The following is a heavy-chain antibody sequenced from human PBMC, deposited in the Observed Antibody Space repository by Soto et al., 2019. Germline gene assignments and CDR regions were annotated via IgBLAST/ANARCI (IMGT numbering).Heavy chain of an antibody. D-gene: IGHD4-17*01. CDR2: VIPVFNTS. CDR1: GGAFGRYS. CDR3: ARGDEMTAVTIFEY. J-gene: IGHJ4*02. V-gene: IGHV1-69*01. Sequence: QVQLEQSGPEVKRPGTSVKVSCKASGGAFGRYSVSWVRQAPGQGLEWIGGVIPVFNTSNYSLKFQVRVAIFADLSTNTVFMELRSLRSEDTALYYCARGDEMTAVTIFEYWGQGTLVTVSS.